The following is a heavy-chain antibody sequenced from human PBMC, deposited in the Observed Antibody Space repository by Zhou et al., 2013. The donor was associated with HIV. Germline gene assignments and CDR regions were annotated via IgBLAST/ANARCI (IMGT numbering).Heavy chain of an antibody. CDR2: INPNTGVT. J-gene: IGHJ5*02. D-gene: IGHD1-26*01. CDR3: ARDHSTTEWEKPVWWCDP. Sequence: QVQLVQSGAEVKKPGASVKVSCKASGYTFTVHNMHWVRQAPGQGLEWLGYINPNTGVTNYAQNFQGRVTVTRDTSITTAYMELSGLSSEDTATYYCARDHSTTEWEKPVWWCDPWGQGTLVIVSS. CDR1: GYTFTVHN. V-gene: IGHV1-2*02.